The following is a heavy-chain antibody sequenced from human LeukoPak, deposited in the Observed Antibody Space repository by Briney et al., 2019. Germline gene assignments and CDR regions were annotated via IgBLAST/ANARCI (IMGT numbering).Heavy chain of an antibody. CDR3: ARDRFGELLYGLRFDP. J-gene: IGHJ5*02. CDR1: GYTFTSYA. D-gene: IGHD3-10*01. CDR2: INTNTGNP. V-gene: IGHV7-4-1*02. Sequence: ASVKVSCKASGYTFTSYAMNWVRQAPGQGLEWMGWINTNTGNPTYAQGFTGRFVFSLDTSVSTEYLQISSLKAEDTAVYYCARDRFGELLYGLRFDPWGQGTLVTVSS.